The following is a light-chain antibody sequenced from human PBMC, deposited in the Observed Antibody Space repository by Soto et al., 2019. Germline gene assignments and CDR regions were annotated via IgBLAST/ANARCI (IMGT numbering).Light chain of an antibody. CDR1: QSVDIN. CDR2: GAS. Sequence: EIVLTQSPATLSVSPGERVTLSCRASQSVDINLAWDQQKPGQPPRLLIYGASTRATDMSGTFSGRGSGTEFTLTISSLRPEDFAVYYCQQYRSWPRTFGQGTKVEMK. V-gene: IGKV3-15*01. J-gene: IGKJ1*01. CDR3: QQYRSWPRT.